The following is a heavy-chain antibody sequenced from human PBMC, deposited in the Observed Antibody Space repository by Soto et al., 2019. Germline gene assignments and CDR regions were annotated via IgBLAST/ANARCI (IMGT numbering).Heavy chain of an antibody. Sequence: TSETLSLTCTVSGASIRTYSWSWIRQSAGKGLEWIGHMYTNGRTNYIPSLKSRITMSVDTSKNQFSLNPKFVTAADTAVYFCAKDQSGAADIWGQGTMVTVSS. V-gene: IGHV4-4*07. CDR2: MYTNGRT. D-gene: IGHD7-27*01. CDR3: AKDQSGAADI. J-gene: IGHJ3*02. CDR1: GASIRTYS.